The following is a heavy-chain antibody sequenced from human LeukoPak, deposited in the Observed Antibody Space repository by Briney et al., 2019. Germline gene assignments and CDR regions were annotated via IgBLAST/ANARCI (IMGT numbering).Heavy chain of an antibody. D-gene: IGHD3-22*01. V-gene: IGHV1-2*02. CDR1: GYTFTAYY. CDR2: INPNSGGT. J-gene: IGHJ5*02. CDR3: ARPGYYYNYFDP. Sequence: ASVKVSCKASGYTFTAYYLHWVRQAPGQGLEWMGWINPNSGGTNYAQRFQGRVTMTRDTSITTAYMELSRLNSDDTDVYFCARPGYYYNYFDPWGQGTLVTVSS.